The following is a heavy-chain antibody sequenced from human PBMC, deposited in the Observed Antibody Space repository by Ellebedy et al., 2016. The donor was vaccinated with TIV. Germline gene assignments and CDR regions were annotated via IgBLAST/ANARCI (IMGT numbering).Heavy chain of an antibody. CDR3: IYRPGVVPGAYHN. Sequence: GESLKISCAASGFTFSDHAMSWVRQAPGKGMEWVSAITGSGGSTYSADSVKGRFTISRDNSKNTLYLQMNSLRVEDTGIYYCIYRPGVVPGAYHNWGQGTLVTVSS. J-gene: IGHJ4*02. CDR2: ITGSGGST. D-gene: IGHD2-2*01. V-gene: IGHV3-23*01. CDR1: GFTFSDHA.